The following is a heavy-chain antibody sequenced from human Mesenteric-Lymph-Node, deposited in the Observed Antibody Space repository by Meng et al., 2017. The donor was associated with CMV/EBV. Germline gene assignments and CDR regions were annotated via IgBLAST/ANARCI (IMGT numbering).Heavy chain of an antibody. Sequence: GGSLRLSCAASGFTFSSYEMNWVRQAPGKGLEWVSYISSSGSTIYYADSVKGRFTISRDNAKNSLYLQMNSLRAEDTAVYYCARALGGSYDFWSGYLDYWGQGALVTVSS. CDR2: ISSSGSTI. V-gene: IGHV3-48*03. CDR3: ARALGGSYDFWSGYLDY. J-gene: IGHJ4*02. D-gene: IGHD3-3*01. CDR1: GFTFSSYE.